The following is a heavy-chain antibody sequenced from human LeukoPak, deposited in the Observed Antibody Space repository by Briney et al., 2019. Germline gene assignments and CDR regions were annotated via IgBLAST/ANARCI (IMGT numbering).Heavy chain of an antibody. J-gene: IGHJ6*03. V-gene: IGHV1-69*05. Sequence: ASVKVSCKASGGTFSNYAISWVRQAPGQGLEWTGGIIPMFGPASSAQKFQGRVTITTDDSTSTVYMELSSLTSEDTAVYYCARDRAPAIGPQPAYYYYYMDVWGKGTTVTVSS. D-gene: IGHD2-21*02. CDR1: GGTFSNYA. CDR2: IIPMFGPA. CDR3: ARDRAPAIGPQPAYYYYYMDV.